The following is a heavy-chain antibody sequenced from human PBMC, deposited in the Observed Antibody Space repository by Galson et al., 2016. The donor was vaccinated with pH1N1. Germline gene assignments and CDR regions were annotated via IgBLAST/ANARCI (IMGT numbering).Heavy chain of an antibody. CDR2: TYYRSEWYH. CDR1: GDSVFSNSVA. D-gene: IGHD6-13*01. J-gene: IGHJ5*02. CDR3: ARAPVAAAGDWFDP. Sequence: CAISGDSVFSNSVAWNWIRQSPSRGLEWLGRTYYRSEWYHDYAVSVRSRITINPDTSKNHFSLRLTSVTPEDTAVYYCARAPVAAAGDWFDPWGQGTQVTVSS. V-gene: IGHV6-1*01.